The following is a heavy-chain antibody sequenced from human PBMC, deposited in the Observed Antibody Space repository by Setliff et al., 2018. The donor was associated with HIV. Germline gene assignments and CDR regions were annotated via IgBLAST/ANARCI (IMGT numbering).Heavy chain of an antibody. CDR2: ISSTGAA. J-gene: IGHJ3*02. D-gene: IGHD2-2*01. CDR3: AGEGTHIRWQVEDSFHI. Sequence: PSETLSLTCTVSGDSINSHFWTWIRQSPRKGLEWIGYISSTGAAWYNPSLKSRVTMSIDTSKIHFSLNLHSVTAADTAVYYCAGEGTHIRWQVEDSFHIWGEGTMVTVSS. CDR1: GDSINSHF. V-gene: IGHV4-4*08.